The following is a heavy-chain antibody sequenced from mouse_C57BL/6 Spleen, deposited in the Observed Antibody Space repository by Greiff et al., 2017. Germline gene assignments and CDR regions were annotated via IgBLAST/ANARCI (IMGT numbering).Heavy chain of an antibody. CDR3: AKEESSSYRAMDY. D-gene: IGHD1-1*01. CDR1: GYAFSSSW. V-gene: IGHV1-82*01. CDR2: IYPGDGAT. J-gene: IGHJ4*01. Sequence: QVQLQQSGPELVKPGASVKISCKASGYAFSSSWMNWVKQRPGKGLEWIGRIYPGDGATNYNGKFKGKATLTADKSSSTAYMQLSSLTYEDSAVYFCAKEESSSYRAMDYWGQGTSVTVSS.